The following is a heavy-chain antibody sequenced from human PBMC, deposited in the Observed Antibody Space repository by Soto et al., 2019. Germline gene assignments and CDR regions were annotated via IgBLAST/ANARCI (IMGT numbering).Heavy chain of an antibody. Sequence: TSETLSLTCTVSGGPISSYYWNWIRQSPGKGLEWIASLDYSGTTNYNPSLKSRITTSVDPSKKQFSLKMRSVTAADTAVYYCARDSFPPYSSSSKGFDYWGQGSPVTVSS. CDR2: LDYSGTT. D-gene: IGHD6-6*01. J-gene: IGHJ4*02. CDR3: ARDSFPPYSSSSKGFDY. V-gene: IGHV4-59*01. CDR1: GGPISSYY.